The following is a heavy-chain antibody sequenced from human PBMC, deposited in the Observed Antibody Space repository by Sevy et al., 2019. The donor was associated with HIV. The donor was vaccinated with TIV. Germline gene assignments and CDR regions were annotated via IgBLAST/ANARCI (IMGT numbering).Heavy chain of an antibody. V-gene: IGHV1-2*07. D-gene: IGHD3-10*01. CDR1: GYTFTGYY. CDR3: SRSVYGSRTYLNDY. Sequence: ASVKVSCKASGYTFTGYYMHWVRQAPGQGLEWMGSIDPNSGGTNYAHKFHGRVTMSTDTSISTAYIELSRLRSDDTALYYCSRSVYGSRTYLNDYWGQGTLVTVSS. J-gene: IGHJ4*02. CDR2: IDPNSGGT.